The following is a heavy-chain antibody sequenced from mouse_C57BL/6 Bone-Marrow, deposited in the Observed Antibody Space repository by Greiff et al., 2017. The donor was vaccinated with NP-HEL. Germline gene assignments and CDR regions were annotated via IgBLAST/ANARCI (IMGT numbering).Heavy chain of an antibody. D-gene: IGHD1-1*01. J-gene: IGHJ1*03. V-gene: IGHV1-64*01. CDR2: IHPNSGST. CDR1: GYTFTSYW. Sequence: QVHVKQPGAELVKPGASVKLSCKASGYTFTSYWMHWVKQRPGQGLEWIGMIHPNSGSTNYNEKFKSKATLTVDKSSSTAYMQLSSLTSEDSAVYYCARYYYGSSDWYFDVWGTGTTVTVSS. CDR3: ARYYYGSSDWYFDV.